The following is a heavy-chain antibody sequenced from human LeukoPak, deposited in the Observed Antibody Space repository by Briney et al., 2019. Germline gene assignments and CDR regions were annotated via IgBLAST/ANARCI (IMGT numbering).Heavy chain of an antibody. CDR3: ARTDYDILTGYYGPFDY. D-gene: IGHD3-9*01. CDR1: GGSISSSNW. CDR2: IYHSGST. J-gene: IGHJ4*02. Sequence: SGTLSLTCAVSGGSISSSNWWSWVRQPPGKGLEWIGEIYHSGSTNYNPSLKSRVTISVDKSKNQFSLKLSSVTAADTAVYYCARTDYDILTGYYGPFDYWGQGTLVTVSS. V-gene: IGHV4-4*02.